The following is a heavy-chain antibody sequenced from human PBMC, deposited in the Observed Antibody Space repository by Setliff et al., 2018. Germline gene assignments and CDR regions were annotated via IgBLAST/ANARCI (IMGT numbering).Heavy chain of an antibody. CDR2: IYYGGTT. CDR3: ARHRRDSSGNYFVGLYYFDY. CDR1: GASISSYY. V-gene: IGHV4-59*08. Sequence: SETLSLTCTVSGASISSYYWSWIRQPPGKGLEWIGYIYYGGTTNYNPSLKSRVSISLDTSKSQFSLRLSPLTAADTAVYYCARHRRDSSGNYFVGLYYFDYWGQGTPVTVSS. D-gene: IGHD3-22*01. J-gene: IGHJ4*02.